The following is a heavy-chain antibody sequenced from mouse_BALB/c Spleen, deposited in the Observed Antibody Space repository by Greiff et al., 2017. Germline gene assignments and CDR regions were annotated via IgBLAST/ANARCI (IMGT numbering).Heavy chain of an antibody. Sequence: LMESGPELVKPGASVKISCKASGYTFTDYYINWVKQKPGQGLEWIGWIYPGSGNTKYNEKFKGKATLTVDTSSSTAYMQLSSLTSEDTAVYCCARREDYYGTWFDYWGQGTTLTVSS. CDR3: ARREDYYGTWFDY. CDR2: IYPGSGNT. D-gene: IGHD1-1*01. V-gene: IGHV1-84*02. J-gene: IGHJ2*01. CDR1: GYTFTDYY.